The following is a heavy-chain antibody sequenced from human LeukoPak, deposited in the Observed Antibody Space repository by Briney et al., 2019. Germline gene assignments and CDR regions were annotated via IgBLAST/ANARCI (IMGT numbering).Heavy chain of an antibody. CDR1: GFTFDDYA. Sequence: GGSLRLSCAASGFTFDDYAMHWVRQAPGKGLEWASGISWNSGSIDYVDSVKGRFTISRDNAKNSLYLQMNSLRAEDTALYYCAKGPSGIAVTGSPKYFQHWGQGTLVTVSS. V-gene: IGHV3-9*01. CDR2: ISWNSGSI. J-gene: IGHJ1*01. CDR3: AKGPSGIAVTGSPKYFQH. D-gene: IGHD6-19*01.